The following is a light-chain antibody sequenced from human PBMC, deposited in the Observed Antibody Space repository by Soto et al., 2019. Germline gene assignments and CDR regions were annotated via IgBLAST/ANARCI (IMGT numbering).Light chain of an antibody. CDR2: DVS. V-gene: IGLV2-11*01. Sequence: QSVLTQPPSVSGSPGQSVTISCTGNKSYVGGYTYVSWYQHHPGKAPKLIIYDVSKRPSGVPDRFSGSKSGNTASLTISGLQAEDEADYYCCSYAGTYTYVFGTGTKVTVL. J-gene: IGLJ1*01. CDR3: CSYAGTYTYV. CDR1: KSYVGGYTY.